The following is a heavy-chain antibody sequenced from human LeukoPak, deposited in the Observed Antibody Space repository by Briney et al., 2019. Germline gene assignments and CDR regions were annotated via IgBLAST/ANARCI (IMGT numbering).Heavy chain of an antibody. CDR2: INPDGSTA. V-gene: IGHV3-74*01. CDR3: ASLKPIPT. CDR1: GFTFSSYY. D-gene: IGHD1-14*01. J-gene: IGHJ4*02. Sequence: PGGSLRLSCAASGFTFSSYYPHWVRQAPGKGLVWVSRINPDGSTASYADSVKGRFTISRDNAKNTLYLQMNSLRAEDTAVYYCASLKPIPTWGQGTLVSVSS.